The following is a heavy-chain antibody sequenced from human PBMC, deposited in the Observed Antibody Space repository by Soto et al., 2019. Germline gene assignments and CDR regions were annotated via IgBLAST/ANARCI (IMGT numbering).Heavy chain of an antibody. CDR3: AKGIAAAGFDY. V-gene: IGHV1-8*01. J-gene: IGHJ4*02. Sequence: QVQLVQSGAEVKKPGASVKVSCKASGYTFTSYDINWVRQATGQGLELMGWMNPNSGNTGYPQKFQGRVTMTRKISISTAYMELGSLTSEDTAVYYCAKGIAAAGFDYWGQGTLVTVCS. CDR1: GYTFTSYD. CDR2: MNPNSGNT. D-gene: IGHD6-13*01.